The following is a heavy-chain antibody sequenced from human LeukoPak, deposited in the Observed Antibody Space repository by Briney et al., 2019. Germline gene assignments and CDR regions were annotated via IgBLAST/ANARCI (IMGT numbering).Heavy chain of an antibody. V-gene: IGHV1-46*01. D-gene: IGHD5-12*01. Sequence: GASVKVSCTASGYTFTSYYMHWVRQAPGQGLEWMGIINPSGGSTSYAQKFQGRVTMTRDTSTSTVYMELSSLRSEDTAVYYCARDLSGYDLFDYWGQGTLVTVSS. CDR3: ARDLSGYDLFDY. CDR2: INPSGGST. J-gene: IGHJ4*02. CDR1: GYTFTSYY.